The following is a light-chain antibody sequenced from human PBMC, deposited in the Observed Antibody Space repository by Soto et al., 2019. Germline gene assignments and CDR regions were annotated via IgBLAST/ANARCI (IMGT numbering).Light chain of an antibody. J-gene: IGKJ1*01. CDR2: GAS. CDR1: QSVSSDS. Sequence: EIVLTQFPGTLSLSPGERATLSCRASQSVSSDSLAWYQHKLGQAPRLLIYGASTRATGIPDRFSGSGSGTDFTLTISRLEPEDFAVFYCQQYGSSPQTFGQGTKVDIK. CDR3: QQYGSSPQT. V-gene: IGKV3-20*01.